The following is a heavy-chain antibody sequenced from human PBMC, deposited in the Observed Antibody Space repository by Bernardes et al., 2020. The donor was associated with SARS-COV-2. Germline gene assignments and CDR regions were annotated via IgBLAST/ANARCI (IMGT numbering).Heavy chain of an antibody. J-gene: IGHJ4*02. CDR3: VRGPSDGHGRFEY. Sequence: GGSLRLSCAASGFTFSSYWMHWVRQGPGKGLVWVSRINSDGRTTTYADSVKGRFIIPRDNGKNTLYLQMNSLRAEDTGVYYCVRGPSDGHGRFEYWGQGALVTVSS. V-gene: IGHV3-74*01. CDR2: INSDGRTT. CDR1: GFTFSSYW.